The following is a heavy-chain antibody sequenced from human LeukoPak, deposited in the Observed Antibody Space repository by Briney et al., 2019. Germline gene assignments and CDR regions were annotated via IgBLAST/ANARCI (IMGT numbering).Heavy chain of an antibody. CDR1: GGSISSSSYY. D-gene: IGHD3-10*01. V-gene: IGHV4-39*01. CDR3: AVIYGSLFDI. CDR2: IYYSGST. Sequence: PSETLSLTCTVSGGSISSSSYYWGWIRQPPGKGLEWIGSIYYSGSTYYNPSLKSRVTISVDTSKNQFSLKLSSVTAADTAVYYCAVIYGSLFDIWGQGTMVTVSS. J-gene: IGHJ3*02.